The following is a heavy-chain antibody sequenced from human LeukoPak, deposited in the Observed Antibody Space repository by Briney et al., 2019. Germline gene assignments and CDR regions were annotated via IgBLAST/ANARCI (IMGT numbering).Heavy chain of an antibody. J-gene: IGHJ5*02. CDR1: GFNFGDYA. D-gene: IGHD3-9*01. CDR2: ISGSGGST. V-gene: IGHV3-23*01. Sequence: PGGSLRLSCTTSGFNFGDYAMSWFRQAPGKGLEWVSAISGSGGSTYYADSVKGRFTISRDNSKNTLYLQMNSLRAEDTAVYYCAKDLDDIPPGWFDPWGQGTLVTVSS. CDR3: AKDLDDIPPGWFDP.